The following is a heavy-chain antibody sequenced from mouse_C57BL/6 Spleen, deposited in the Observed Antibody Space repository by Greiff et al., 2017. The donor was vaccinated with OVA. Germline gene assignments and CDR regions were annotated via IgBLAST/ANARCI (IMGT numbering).Heavy chain of an antibody. V-gene: IGHV2-2*01. CDR2: IWSGGST. D-gene: IGHD2-2*01. CDR1: GFSLTSSG. J-gene: IGHJ3*01. Sequence: VMLVESGPGLVQPSQSLSITCTVSGFSLTSSGVHWVRQSPGKGLEWLGVIWSGGSTDYNAAFISRLSISKDNSTSQVFFKMNSLQADDTAIYYCARGGGYDGRFAYWGQGTLVTVSA. CDR3: ARGGGYDGRFAY.